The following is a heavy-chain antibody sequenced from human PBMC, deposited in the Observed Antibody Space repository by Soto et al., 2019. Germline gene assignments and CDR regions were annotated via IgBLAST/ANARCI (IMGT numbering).Heavy chain of an antibody. CDR1: GYTFTSYA. J-gene: IGHJ5*02. D-gene: IGHD3-10*01. CDR3: ARSQPMVPLNGLFDP. V-gene: IGHV1-3*01. Sequence: QVQLVQSGAEGKKPGASVKVSCKASGYTFTSYAMHWVRQAPGQRLEWMGWINAGNGNTKYSQKFQGRVTITSDTSASTAYMELSSVRSEDTAVYYCARSQPMVPLNGLFDPWGQGTLVTVSS. CDR2: INAGNGNT.